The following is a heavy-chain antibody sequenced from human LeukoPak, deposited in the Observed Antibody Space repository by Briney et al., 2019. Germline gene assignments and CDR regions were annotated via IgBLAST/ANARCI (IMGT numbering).Heavy chain of an antibody. Sequence: ASVKVSCKASGYTFTSYGINWVRQAPGQGLEWMGWISAYNGNTNYAQKLQGRGTMTTDTSTSTAYMELRSLRSDDTAGYYCARDLDQYSGRYGGFGHDFWGQGTLVTVSS. D-gene: IGHD1-26*01. CDR2: ISAYNGNT. CDR1: GYTFTSYG. J-gene: IGHJ4*02. CDR3: ARDLDQYSGRYGGFGHDF. V-gene: IGHV1-18*01.